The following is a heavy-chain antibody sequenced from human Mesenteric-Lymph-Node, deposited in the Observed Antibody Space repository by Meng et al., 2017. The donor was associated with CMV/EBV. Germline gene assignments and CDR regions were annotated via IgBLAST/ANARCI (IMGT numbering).Heavy chain of an antibody. CDR1: GYSISSGYY. Sequence: GSLRLSCTVSGYSISSGYYWGWIRQPPGKGLEWIGIIYQSGSTNYNPSLKSRVTISVDKSENQFSLKLSSMTAADTAVYYCARYVVPAAMFDYWGQGTLVTVSS. CDR3: ARYVVPAAMFDY. D-gene: IGHD2-2*01. V-gene: IGHV4-38-2*02. CDR2: IYQSGST. J-gene: IGHJ4*02.